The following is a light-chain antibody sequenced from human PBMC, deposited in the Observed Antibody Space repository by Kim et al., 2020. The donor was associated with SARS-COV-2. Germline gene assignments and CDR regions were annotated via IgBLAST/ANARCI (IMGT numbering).Light chain of an antibody. Sequence: VALGQTVRITCQGDSLRSYYATWYQQKPGQAPKVVIYGKDNRTTGIAERFSGSSSGNTAYLTITGSQAGDEAEYYCNSRDSNDNVVFGGGTKVTDL. J-gene: IGLJ2*01. CDR1: SLRSYY. CDR3: NSRDSNDNVV. CDR2: GKD. V-gene: IGLV3-19*01.